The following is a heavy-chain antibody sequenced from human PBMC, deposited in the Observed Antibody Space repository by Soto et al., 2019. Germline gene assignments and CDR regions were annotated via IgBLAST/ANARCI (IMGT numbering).Heavy chain of an antibody. D-gene: IGHD3-3*01. CDR1: GGAMNSYY. J-gene: IGHJ5*02. CDR3: ARGQRFSDWFDP. V-gene: IGHV4-4*07. Sequence: QVHLQESGPGLVKPSETLSLTCTVSGGAMNSYYWTWIRQPAGKGLEWIGRIYSSGSTKYNPSLQSRVTMSRDTSKNQFSLRLTSVTAADTAVYYCARGQRFSDWFDPWGQGTLVTVSS. CDR2: IYSSGST.